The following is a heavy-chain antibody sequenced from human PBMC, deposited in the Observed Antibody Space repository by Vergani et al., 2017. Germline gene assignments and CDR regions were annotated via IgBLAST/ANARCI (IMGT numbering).Heavy chain of an antibody. V-gene: IGHV2-70*04. J-gene: IGHJ4*02. CDR2: IDWDDDK. CDR3: ARSSNGGYTGFDY. CDR1: GFSLSTSGMR. Sequence: QVTLKESGPALVKPTQTLTLTCTFSGFSLSTSGMRVSWIRQPPGKALEWLARIDWDDDKFYSTPLKTRLTISKDTSKNQVVLTMTNMDPVDTATYYWARSSNGGYTGFDYWGQGTLVAVAS. D-gene: IGHD7-27*01.